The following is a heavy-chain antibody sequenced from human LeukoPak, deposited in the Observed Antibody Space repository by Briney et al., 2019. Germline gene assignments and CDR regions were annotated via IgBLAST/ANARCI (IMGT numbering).Heavy chain of an antibody. Sequence: AASVKVSCKASGYTFTGYYMHWVRQAPGQGLEWMGWINPHSGGTNYAQKFQGRVTMTRDTSISTAYMELSRLRSDDTAVYYCARDAGMATKYYFDYWGQGTLVTVSS. CDR3: ARDAGMATKYYFDY. CDR2: INPHSGGT. CDR1: GYTFTGYY. D-gene: IGHD5-24*01. V-gene: IGHV1-2*02. J-gene: IGHJ4*02.